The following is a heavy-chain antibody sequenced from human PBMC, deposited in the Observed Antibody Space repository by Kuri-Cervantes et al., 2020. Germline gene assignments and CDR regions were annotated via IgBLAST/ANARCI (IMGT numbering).Heavy chain of an antibody. CDR1: GGSISSGGYS. Sequence: SETLSLTCAVSGGSISSGGYSWSWIRQPPGKGLEWIGYIYHSGSTYYNPSLKSRVTISVDTSKNQFSLKLSSVTAADTAVYYCARGSYYGSGSYFDLDYWGQGTLVTVSS. CDR2: IYHSGST. D-gene: IGHD3-10*01. CDR3: ARGSYYGSGSYFDLDY. V-gene: IGHV4-30-2*01. J-gene: IGHJ4*02.